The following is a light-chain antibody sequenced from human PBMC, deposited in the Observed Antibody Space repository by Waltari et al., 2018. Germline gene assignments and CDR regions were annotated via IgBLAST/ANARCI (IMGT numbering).Light chain of an antibody. J-gene: IGLJ3*02. CDR1: SSNLGTNT. CDR3: ATWDDYLRGV. CDR2: GNH. Sequence: QSVLTQPPSASGTPGQRVTISCSGSSSNLGTNTVNWYQQVPGAAPKLLIYGNHQLASWVPYRFSGSKSGTSASLAISGLQAEDEADYYCATWDDYLRGVFGGGTKLTVL. V-gene: IGLV1-44*01.